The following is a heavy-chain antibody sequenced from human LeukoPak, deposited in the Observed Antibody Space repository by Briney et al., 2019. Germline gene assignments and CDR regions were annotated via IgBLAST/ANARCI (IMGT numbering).Heavy chain of an antibody. Sequence: ASVKVSCKASGYTFIGYYMHWVRQAPGQGLEWMGWINPNSGGTNYAQKFQGRVTMTRDTPISTAYMELSRLRSDDTAVYYCAREEGTIYGMDVWGQGTTVTVSS. CDR1: GYTFIGYY. CDR2: INPNSGGT. CDR3: AREEGTIYGMDV. V-gene: IGHV1-2*02. D-gene: IGHD3-3*01. J-gene: IGHJ6*02.